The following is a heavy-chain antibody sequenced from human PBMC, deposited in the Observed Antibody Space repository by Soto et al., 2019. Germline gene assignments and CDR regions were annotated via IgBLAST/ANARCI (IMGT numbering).Heavy chain of an antibody. D-gene: IGHD6-19*01. V-gene: IGHV3-48*02. CDR1: GFTFSSYA. J-gene: IGHJ3*02. Sequence: PGGSLRLSCAASGFTFSSYAMSWVRQAPGKGLEWVSYISSTSNTIYYADSVKGRFTISRDNAKNSLYLQMNRLRDEDTAFFYCEKATEKGLGNDAFDIWGKGTMVTVS. CDR2: ISSTSNTI. CDR3: EKATEKGLGNDAFDI.